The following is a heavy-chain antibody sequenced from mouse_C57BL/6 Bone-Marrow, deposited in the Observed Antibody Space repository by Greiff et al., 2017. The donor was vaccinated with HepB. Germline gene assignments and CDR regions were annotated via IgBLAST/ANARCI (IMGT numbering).Heavy chain of an antibody. D-gene: IGHD2-2*01. J-gene: IGHJ2*01. V-gene: IGHV1-53*01. CDR1: GYTFTSYW. Sequence: VQLQQPGTELVKPGASVKLSCKASGYTFTSYWMHWVKQRPGQGLEWIGNINPSNGGTNYNEKFKSKATLTVDKSSSTAYMQLSSLTAEDSAVSYCARGGWLRPIDYWGQGTTLTVSS. CDR3: ARGGWLRPIDY. CDR2: INPSNGGT.